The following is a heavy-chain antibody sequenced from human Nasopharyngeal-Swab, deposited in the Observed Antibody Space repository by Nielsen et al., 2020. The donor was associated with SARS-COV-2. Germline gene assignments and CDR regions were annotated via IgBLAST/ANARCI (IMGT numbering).Heavy chain of an antibody. D-gene: IGHD3-16*02. V-gene: IGHV3-33*01. Sequence: GESLKISCAASGFTFSSYGMHWVRQAPGKGLEWVAVIWYDGSNKYYADSVKGRFTISRDNAKNSLYLQMNSLRDEDTAVYYCARDPYDYVWGSYRYMGDYWGQGTLVTVSS. CDR2: IWYDGSNK. J-gene: IGHJ4*02. CDR1: GFTFSSYG. CDR3: ARDPYDYVWGSYRYMGDY.